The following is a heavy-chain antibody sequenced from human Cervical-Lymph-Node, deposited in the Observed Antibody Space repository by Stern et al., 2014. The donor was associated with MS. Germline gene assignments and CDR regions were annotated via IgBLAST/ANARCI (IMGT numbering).Heavy chain of an antibody. Sequence: EVQLVESGGGLVQPGRSLRLSCAAAGFAFDDYAMHWVRQAPGKGLEWVSGISWSGTKRGYADSVKGRFTISRDNAKNSLFLQMNNLRAEDTALYYCATANYEFGYYGMDVWGQGTAVTVS. CDR2: ISWSGTKR. D-gene: IGHD3-3*01. J-gene: IGHJ6*02. CDR1: GFAFDDYA. CDR3: ATANYEFGYYGMDV. V-gene: IGHV3-9*01.